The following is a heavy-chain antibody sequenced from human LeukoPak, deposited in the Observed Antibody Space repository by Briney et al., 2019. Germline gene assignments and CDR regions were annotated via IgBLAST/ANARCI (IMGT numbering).Heavy chain of an antibody. V-gene: IGHV4-59*01. Sequence: SETLSLTCTVSGGSISGYYWSWIRQPPGKGLEWIGYIYYSGSTNYNPSLKSRVTISVDTSKNQFSLKLSSVTAADTAVYYCARGVAARPQYYFDYWGQGTLVTVSS. D-gene: IGHD6-6*01. CDR3: ARGVAARPQYYFDY. CDR1: GGSISGYY. CDR2: IYYSGST. J-gene: IGHJ4*02.